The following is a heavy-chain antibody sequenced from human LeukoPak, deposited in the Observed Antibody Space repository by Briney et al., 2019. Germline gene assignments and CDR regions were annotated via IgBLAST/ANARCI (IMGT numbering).Heavy chain of an antibody. Sequence: SETLSLTCAVYGGSFSGYYCSWIRQPPGKGLEWIGYIYYSGSTNYNPSLKSRVTISVDTSKNQFSLKLSSVTAADTAVYYCARVSYDYVWGSYRYPARFDYWGQGTLVTVSS. CDR3: ARVSYDYVWGSYRYPARFDY. V-gene: IGHV4-59*01. CDR1: GGSFSGYY. D-gene: IGHD3-16*02. CDR2: IYYSGST. J-gene: IGHJ4*02.